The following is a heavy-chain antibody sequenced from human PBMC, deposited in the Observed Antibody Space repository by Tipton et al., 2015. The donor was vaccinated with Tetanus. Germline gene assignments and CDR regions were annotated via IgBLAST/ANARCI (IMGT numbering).Heavy chain of an antibody. CDR2: SWYDGTDK. Sequence: SLRLSCAASGFILSSYGIHWVRQAPGKGLEWVAVSWYDGTDKYYADSVKGRFTISRDNSKNTLYLQMNSLRAEDTAVYYCAGEADCSGGSCFSGDFDNWGQGTQVTVSS. D-gene: IGHD2-15*01. CDR3: AGEADCSGGSCFSGDFDN. J-gene: IGHJ4*02. V-gene: IGHV3-33*01. CDR1: GFILSSYG.